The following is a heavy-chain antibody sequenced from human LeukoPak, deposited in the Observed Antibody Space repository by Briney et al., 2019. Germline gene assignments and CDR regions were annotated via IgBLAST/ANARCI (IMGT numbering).Heavy chain of an antibody. CDR1: GYTFTNYG. V-gene: IGHV1-18*01. D-gene: IGHD4-23*01. CDR3: ARSLVVTPHLDY. J-gene: IGHJ4*02. Sequence: GASVKVSCKASGYTFTNYGISWVRRAPGQGLEWMGWISAYNGNTNYAHQLQGRVTMTTDASTRTAYMELRSLRSDDTAVYYCARSLVVTPHLDYWGQGTLVTVSS. CDR2: ISAYNGNT.